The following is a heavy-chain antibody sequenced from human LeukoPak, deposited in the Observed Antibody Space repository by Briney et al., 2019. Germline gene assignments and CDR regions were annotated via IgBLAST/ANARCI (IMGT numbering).Heavy chain of an antibody. CDR3: ARTGFLYYFDY. V-gene: IGHV3-30*04. J-gene: IGHJ4*02. D-gene: IGHD3-9*01. CDR1: GFTFNSYA. Sequence: PGGSLRLSCAASGFTFNSYAMHWVRQAPGKGLEWVAVMSYDGSNKYYADSVKGRSTISRDNSKNTLYLQMNSLRPEDTAVYYCARTGFLYYFDYWGQGTLVTVSS. CDR2: MSYDGSNK.